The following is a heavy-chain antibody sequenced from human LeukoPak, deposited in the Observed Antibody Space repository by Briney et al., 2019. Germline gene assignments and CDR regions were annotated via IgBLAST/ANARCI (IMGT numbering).Heavy chain of an antibody. J-gene: IGHJ4*02. Sequence: ASVKVSCKASGYIFTKYGVSWVRQAPGQGLEWMAWISTYNGDTNYAQKFQGRVTMTTDTSTSTAYMELRSLRSDDTALYYCAREGSIWGVVHFDYWGQGTLVTVSS. V-gene: IGHV1-18*01. CDR3: AREGSIWGVVHFDY. CDR2: ISTYNGDT. D-gene: IGHD3-10*01. CDR1: GYIFTKYG.